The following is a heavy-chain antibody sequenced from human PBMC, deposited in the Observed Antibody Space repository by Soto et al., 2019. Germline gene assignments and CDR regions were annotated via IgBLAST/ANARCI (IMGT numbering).Heavy chain of an antibody. CDR2: MSGSGGST. Sequence: PGGSLRLSCAASGFTFSSYAMSWVRQAPGKGLEWVSAMSGSGGSTYYADSVKGRFTISRDNSKNPLYLQMNSLRAEDTAVYYCAKRGRYSSGCIDYWGQGALVTVSS. V-gene: IGHV3-23*01. CDR3: AKRGRYSSGCIDY. J-gene: IGHJ4*02. D-gene: IGHD6-19*01. CDR1: GFTFSSYA.